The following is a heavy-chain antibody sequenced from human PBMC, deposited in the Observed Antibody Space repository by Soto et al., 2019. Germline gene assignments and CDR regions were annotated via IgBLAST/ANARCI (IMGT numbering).Heavy chain of an antibody. V-gene: IGHV1-69*02. D-gene: IGHD1-1*01. CDR2: IIPILGIA. J-gene: IGHJ5*02. CDR3: ASPHSANATNGFDP. Sequence: QVQLVQSGAEVKKPGSSVKVSCKASGVTFSSYTISWVRQAPGQGLEWMGRIIPILGIANYAQKCQGRVTITADKSTCTAYMELSSLRSDDTAVYYCASPHSANATNGFDPWGQGTLFTVSS. CDR1: GVTFSSYT.